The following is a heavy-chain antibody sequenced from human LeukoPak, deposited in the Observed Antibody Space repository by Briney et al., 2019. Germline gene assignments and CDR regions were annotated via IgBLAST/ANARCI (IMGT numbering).Heavy chain of an antibody. CDR3: ARDRKDYDILTGYYRRSRYYYYGMDV. CDR1: GGSICSSNW. D-gene: IGHD3-9*01. CDR2: IYHSGST. V-gene: IGHV4-4*02. Sequence: SGTLSLTCAVSGGSICSSNWWSWVRQPPGKGLEWIGEIYHSGSTNYNPSLKSRVTISVDKSKNQFSLKLSSVTAADTAVYYCARDRKDYDILTGYYRRSRYYYYGMDVWGKGTTVTVSS. J-gene: IGHJ6*04.